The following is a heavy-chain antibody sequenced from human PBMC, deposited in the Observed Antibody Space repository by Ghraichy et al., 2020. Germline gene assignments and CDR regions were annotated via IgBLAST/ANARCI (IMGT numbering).Heavy chain of an antibody. V-gene: IGHV3-23*01. D-gene: IGHD7-27*01. J-gene: IGHJ4*02. CDR1: GFTFSNYD. CDR2: IRYNGGST. CDR3: AKVNWESGGGDY. Sequence: GGSLRLSCAAAGFTFSNYDLNWVRQAPGKGLEWVSGIRYNGGSTYYADSVKGRFTISRDNSKYMLYLQMNSLRAEDTAVYYCAKVNWESGGGDYWGQGTLVTVSS.